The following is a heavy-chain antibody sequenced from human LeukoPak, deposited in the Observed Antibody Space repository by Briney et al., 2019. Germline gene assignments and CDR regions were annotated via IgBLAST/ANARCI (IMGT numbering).Heavy chain of an antibody. Sequence: GALVKVSCKASGYTFSGYYIHWVRQAPGQGLEWMGWTNPKSGGTNYAQKFQGRVTMTRDTSITTAYMELSGLRSDDTAVYYCTRELGCSGGSCYPDYWGQGTLVTVSS. D-gene: IGHD2-15*01. V-gene: IGHV1-2*02. CDR2: TNPKSGGT. J-gene: IGHJ4*02. CDR1: GYTFSGYY. CDR3: TRELGCSGGSCYPDY.